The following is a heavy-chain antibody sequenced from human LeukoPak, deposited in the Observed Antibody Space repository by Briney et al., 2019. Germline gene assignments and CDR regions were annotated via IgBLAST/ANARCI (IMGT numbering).Heavy chain of an antibody. Sequence: GGSPRLSCAASGFTFSSYAMSWVRQAPGKGLEWVSAISGSGGSTYYADSVKGRFTISRDNSKNTLYLQMNSLRAEDTAVYYCAKSHVVVTAAFDYWGQGTLVTVSS. CDR3: AKSHVVVTAAFDY. CDR1: GFTFSSYA. V-gene: IGHV3-23*01. J-gene: IGHJ4*02. CDR2: ISGSGGST. D-gene: IGHD2-21*02.